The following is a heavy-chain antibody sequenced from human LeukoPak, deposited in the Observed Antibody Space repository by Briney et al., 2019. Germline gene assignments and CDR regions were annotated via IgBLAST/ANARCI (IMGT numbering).Heavy chain of an antibody. CDR2: INPNSGGT. CDR1: RSTFTDYY. CDR3: ARIPDTIFGVVPDY. V-gene: IGHV1-2*06. D-gene: IGHD3-3*01. J-gene: IGHJ4*02. Sequence: ASVKVSCRPSRSTFTDYYMHWVRQAPGQGLEWMGRINPNSGGTNYAQNFQGRVTMTRDTSITTAYMELSRLRSDDTAVYYCARIPDTIFGVVPDYWGQGTLVTVSS.